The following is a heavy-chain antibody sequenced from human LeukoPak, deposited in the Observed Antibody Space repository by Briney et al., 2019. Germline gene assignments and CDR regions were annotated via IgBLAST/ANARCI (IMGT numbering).Heavy chain of an antibody. V-gene: IGHV6-1*01. J-gene: IGHJ4*02. CDR1: GDSVSTASNA. D-gene: IGHD4-11*01. Sequence: SQTLSLTCAISGDSVSTASNAWYWIRQSPSRGLEWLGRTYYNSKWYTDYAVSVSGRTTINPDTSRNQFSLKLSSVTAADTAVYYCARGYRYLDYWGQGTLVTVSS. CDR3: ARGYRYLDY. CDR2: TYYNSKWYT.